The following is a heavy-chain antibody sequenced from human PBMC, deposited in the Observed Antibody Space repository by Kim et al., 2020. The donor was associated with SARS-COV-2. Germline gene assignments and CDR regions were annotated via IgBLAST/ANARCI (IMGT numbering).Heavy chain of an antibody. Sequence: SETLSLTCTVSGGSISSSCYYWGWIRQPPGKGLEWIGSVYHSGTTYYSPSLKSRVTMSVDTSKNEFSLKLTSVTAADTAVYFCARLPHDSSGYVDCWGQGILVTVSA. CDR1: GGSISSSCYY. CDR3: ARLPHDSSGYVDC. CDR2: VYHSGTT. D-gene: IGHD3-22*01. J-gene: IGHJ4*02. V-gene: IGHV4-39*01.